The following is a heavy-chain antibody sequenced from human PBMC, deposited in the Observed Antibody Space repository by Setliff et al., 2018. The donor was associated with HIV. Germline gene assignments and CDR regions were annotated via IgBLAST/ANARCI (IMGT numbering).Heavy chain of an antibody. J-gene: IGHJ3*02. V-gene: IGHV1-18*01. CDR1: SSTSTSYG. Sequence: GASVKVSCKASSSTSTSYGIYWVRQAPGQGLGWRGWTSAYNGNTYYAQKVQGRITMTTDTSTSTAYTGRRSLGSDATAAYCCATGRGEYSSGWYRNAFDIWGQGTMVTVSS. CDR2: TSAYNGNT. D-gene: IGHD6-19*01. CDR3: ATGRGEYSSGWYRNAFDI.